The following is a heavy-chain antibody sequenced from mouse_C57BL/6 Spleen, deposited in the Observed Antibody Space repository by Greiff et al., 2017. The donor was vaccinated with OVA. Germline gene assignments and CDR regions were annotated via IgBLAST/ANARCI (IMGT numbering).Heavy chain of an antibody. CDR3: ARGGPNYYGSSYWYFDV. V-gene: IGHV1-53*01. Sequence: QVQLQQPGTELVKPGASVKLSCKASGYTFTSYWMHWVKQRPGQGLEWIGNINPSNGGTNYNEKFKSKATLTVDKSSSKAYMQLSSLTSEDSAVYYCARGGPNYYGSSYWYFDVWGTGTTVTVSS. CDR1: GYTFTSYW. CDR2: INPSNGGT. D-gene: IGHD1-1*01. J-gene: IGHJ1*03.